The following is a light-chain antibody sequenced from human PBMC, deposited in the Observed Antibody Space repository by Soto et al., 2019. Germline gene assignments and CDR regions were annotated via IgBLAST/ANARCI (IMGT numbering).Light chain of an antibody. CDR1: SSDVGGYKY. Sequence: QSALTQPASVSGSPGQSITISCTGTSSDVGGYKYVAWYQHHPGKAPKLMIFDVSNRPSGVPNRFSGSKSGNTASLTISGLQAEDEADYYCSSYTSSSTLIFGEGTKL. V-gene: IGLV2-14*03. J-gene: IGLJ2*01. CDR2: DVS. CDR3: SSYTSSSTLI.